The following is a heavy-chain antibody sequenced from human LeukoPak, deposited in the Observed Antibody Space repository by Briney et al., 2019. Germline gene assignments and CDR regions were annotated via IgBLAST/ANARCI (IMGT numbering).Heavy chain of an antibody. CDR2: IQHDGSNK. CDR1: GFTFSSYG. Sequence: GGSLRLSCAASGFTFSSYGMHWVRQAPGKGLEWVALIQHDGSNKYYPDSVKGRFTISRDNSKNTLYLQMNSLRAEDTAVYYCAKATIRYCSSTGCYIDYWGQGTLVTVSS. CDR3: AKATIRYCSSTGCYIDY. J-gene: IGHJ4*02. D-gene: IGHD2-2*01. V-gene: IGHV3-30*02.